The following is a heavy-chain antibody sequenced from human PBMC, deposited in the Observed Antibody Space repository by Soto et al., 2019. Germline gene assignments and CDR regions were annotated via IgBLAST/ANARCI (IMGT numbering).Heavy chain of an antibody. CDR2: INPTTGTT. CDR3: AREFSSGFDY. J-gene: IGHJ4*02. CDR1: GYTFKSHD. Sequence: ASVKVSCKTSGYTFKSHDINWVRQAPGKGLEWMGWINPTTGTTGYAKNFKGRVSMPRFPSISTAYIELSSLIFDDTAIYYCAREFSSGFDYWGQGTLVTVSS. V-gene: IGHV1-8*01. D-gene: IGHD3-22*01.